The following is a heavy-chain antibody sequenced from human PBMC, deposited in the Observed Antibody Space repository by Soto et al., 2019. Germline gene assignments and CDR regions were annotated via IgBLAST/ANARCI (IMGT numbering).Heavy chain of an antibody. CDR1: GYSISSGYY. D-gene: IGHD4-4*01. CDR3: VRDSRETTSFYFDY. V-gene: IGHV4-38-2*02. Sequence: SENLSLTCAVSGYSISSGYYWGWIRQPPGKGLEWIGSLYRSGSAYYNPSLKSRVTISIDTSKNQFSLRLSSVTAADTAVYYCVRDSRETTSFYFDYWGQGTLVTVSS. CDR2: LYRSGSA. J-gene: IGHJ4*02.